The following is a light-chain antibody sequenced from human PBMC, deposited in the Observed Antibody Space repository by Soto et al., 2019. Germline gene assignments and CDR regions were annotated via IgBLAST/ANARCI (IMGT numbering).Light chain of an antibody. CDR2: GNS. Sequence: CVLAQPPSVSGAPGQRVTISCTGSSSNIGAGYDVHWYQQLPGTAPKLLIYGNSNRPSGVPDRFSGSKSGTSASLAITGLQAEDEADYYCQSYDSSLSGYVFGTETKVTVL. CDR3: QSYDSSLSGYV. J-gene: IGLJ1*01. CDR1: SSNIGAGYD. V-gene: IGLV1-40*01.